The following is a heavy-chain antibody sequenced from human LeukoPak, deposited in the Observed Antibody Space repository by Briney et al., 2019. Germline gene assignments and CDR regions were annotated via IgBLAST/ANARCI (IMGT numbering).Heavy chain of an antibody. CDR3: ARTAYCGGDCPEGLQH. Sequence: PGGSLRLSCAASGFTFSHYGMHWVRQAPGKGLEWVAVISYDESNKYYADSVRGRFTISRDNSKNTLYLQMNSLRPEDTAVYYCARTAYCGGDCPEGLQHWGQGTLVTVSS. V-gene: IGHV3-30*03. D-gene: IGHD2-21*02. CDR1: GFTFSHYG. CDR2: ISYDESNK. J-gene: IGHJ1*01.